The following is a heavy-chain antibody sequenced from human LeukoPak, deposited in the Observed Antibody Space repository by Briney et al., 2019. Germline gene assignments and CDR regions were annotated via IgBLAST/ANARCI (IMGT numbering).Heavy chain of an antibody. V-gene: IGHV4-39*01. D-gene: IGHD3-22*01. CDR2: IYYSAST. CDR3: ARQVSPYYYDSSGYYYFDY. Sequence: PSETLSLTCTVSGGSISSSSYYWGWIRQPPGKGLEWIGSIYYSASTYYNPSLKSRVTISVDTSKNQFSLKLSSVTAADTAVYYCARQVSPYYYDSSGYYYFDYWGQGTLVTVSS. CDR1: GGSISSSSYY. J-gene: IGHJ4*02.